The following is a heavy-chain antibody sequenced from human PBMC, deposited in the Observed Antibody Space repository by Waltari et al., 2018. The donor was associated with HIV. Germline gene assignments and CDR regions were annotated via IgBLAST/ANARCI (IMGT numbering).Heavy chain of an antibody. D-gene: IGHD2-2*01. CDR3: ARAGSVFGTSPYGMDV. Sequence: QVQLQESGPGLVKPSQTLSLTCTVSGGSIRSGDYYWSWIRQPPGKGLEWIGYIDYSGRTYYNPSLNGRVTVSVDTSNNQFSLKLGSVSAADTAVYYCARAGSVFGTSPYGMDVWGQGTTVTVSS. J-gene: IGHJ6*02. V-gene: IGHV4-30-4*01. CDR2: IDYSGRT. CDR1: GGSIRSGDYY.